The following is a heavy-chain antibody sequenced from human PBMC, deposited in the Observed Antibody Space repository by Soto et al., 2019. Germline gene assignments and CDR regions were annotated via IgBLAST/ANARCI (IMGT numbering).Heavy chain of an antibody. V-gene: IGHV4-61*05. CDR3: ARGSSIAGLYYGMDV. J-gene: IGHJ6*02. D-gene: IGHD6-6*01. Sequence: PSETLSLTCTVSGGSISSINNHFSNHYCSWIRLSPGKGLEWIGYIFYTGSTNYNPSLKSRVTISVDMSKNQFSLKMNSVTAADTAVYYCARGSSIAGLYYGMDVWGQGTTVTAP. CDR2: IFYTGST. CDR1: GGSISSINNHFSNHY.